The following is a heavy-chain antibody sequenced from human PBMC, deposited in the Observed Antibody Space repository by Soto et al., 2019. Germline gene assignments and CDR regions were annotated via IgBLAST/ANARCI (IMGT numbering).Heavy chain of an antibody. D-gene: IGHD3-10*01. CDR1: GGSFSGYY. CDR3: ARARITMVRGVIITKYYYGMDV. J-gene: IGHJ6*02. CDR2: INHSGST. Sequence: SETLSLTCAVYGGSFSGYYWSWIRQPPGKGLEWIGEINHSGSTNYNPSLKSRVTISVDTSKNQFSLKLSSVTAADTAVYYCARARITMVRGVIITKYYYGMDVWGQGTTVTVS. V-gene: IGHV4-34*01.